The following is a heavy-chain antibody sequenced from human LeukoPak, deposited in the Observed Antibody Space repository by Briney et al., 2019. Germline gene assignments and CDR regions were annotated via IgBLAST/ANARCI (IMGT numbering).Heavy chain of an antibody. CDR3: ARDTSPPSYDFWSGYPSR. D-gene: IGHD3-3*01. V-gene: IGHV3-48*02. J-gene: IGHJ4*02. CDR2: ISSISSTI. CDR1: GFTFSSYS. Sequence: GGSLRLSCAASGFTFSSYSMNGVRQAPGKGLEWVSYISSISSTIYYADSVKGRFTISRDNAKNSLYLQMNSLRDEDTAVYYCARDTSPPSYDFWSGYPSRWGQGTLVTVSS.